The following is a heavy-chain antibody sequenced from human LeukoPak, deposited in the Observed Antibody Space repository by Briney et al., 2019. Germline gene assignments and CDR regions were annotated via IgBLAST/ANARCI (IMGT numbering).Heavy chain of an antibody. J-gene: IGHJ4*02. V-gene: IGHV3-23*01. D-gene: IGHD6-19*01. CDR2: ISGSGGST. CDR3: APRGKQWLVLAHS. CDR1: GFTFSSYA. Sequence: PGGSLRLSCAASGFTFSSYAMSWVRQAPGKGLEGGSAISGSGGSTYYADSVKGRFTISRDNSKNTLYLQMNSLRAEDTAVYYCAPRGKQWLVLAHSWGQGTLVTVSS.